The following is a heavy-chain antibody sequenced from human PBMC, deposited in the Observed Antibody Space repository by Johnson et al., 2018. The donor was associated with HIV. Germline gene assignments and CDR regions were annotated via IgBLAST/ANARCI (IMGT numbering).Heavy chain of an antibody. CDR1: GFTFSSYD. CDR2: IGTAGDT. D-gene: IGHD2-15*01. J-gene: IGHJ3*02. Sequence: VQLVESGGGLVQPGGSLRLSCAASGFTFSSYDMHWVRQATGKGLEWVSAIGTAGDTYYPGSVKGRFTISRENAKNSLYLQMNSLRAEDAAVFYCARVGVGGYSADGAFDIWGQGTMVTVSS. V-gene: IGHV3-13*01. CDR3: ARVGVGGYSADGAFDI.